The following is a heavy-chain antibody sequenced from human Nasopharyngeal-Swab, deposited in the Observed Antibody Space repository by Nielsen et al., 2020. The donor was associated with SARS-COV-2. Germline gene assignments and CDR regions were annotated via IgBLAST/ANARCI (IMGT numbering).Heavy chain of an antibody. Sequence: SETLSLPCTVSGGSISSSSYYWGWIRQPPGKGLEWIGSIYYSGSTYYNPSLKSRVTISVDTSKNQFSLKLSSVTAADTAVYYCARLAGQMEYYFDYWGQGTLVTVSS. V-gene: IGHV4-39*01. CDR2: IYYSGST. D-gene: IGHD3-3*01. J-gene: IGHJ4*02. CDR3: ARLAGQMEYYFDY. CDR1: GGSISSSSYY.